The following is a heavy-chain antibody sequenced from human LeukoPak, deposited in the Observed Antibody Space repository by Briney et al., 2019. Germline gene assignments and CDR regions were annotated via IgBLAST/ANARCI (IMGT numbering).Heavy chain of an antibody. CDR2: ISSGSTT. D-gene: IGHD6-19*01. CDR3: ARESIAVAGAPFDY. V-gene: IGHV3-48*03. Sequence: PGGSLRLSCAASGFTFSSYEMNWVRQAPGKGLEWVSYISSGSTTYDADSVKGRFTISRDNAKNSLYLQMNSLRAEDTAVYYCARESIAVAGAPFDYWGQGTLVTVSS. CDR1: GFTFSSYE. J-gene: IGHJ4*02.